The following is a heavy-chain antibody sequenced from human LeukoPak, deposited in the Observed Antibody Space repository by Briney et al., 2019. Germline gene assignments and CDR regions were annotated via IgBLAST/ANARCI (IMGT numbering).Heavy chain of an antibody. V-gene: IGHV5-51*01. CDR3: ARPKVTNYYDSSGYYDY. J-gene: IGHJ4*02. CDR2: TFAGYSYT. D-gene: IGHD3-22*01. CDR1: GYNFTPYW. Sequence: GESLKISCQSSGYNFTPYWIVWVRQMPGKGLEWMGITFAGYSYTIYSPSFQGQVTISVDKSISTAYLQWSSLKASDTAMYYCARPKVTNYYDSSGYYDYWGQGTLVTVSS.